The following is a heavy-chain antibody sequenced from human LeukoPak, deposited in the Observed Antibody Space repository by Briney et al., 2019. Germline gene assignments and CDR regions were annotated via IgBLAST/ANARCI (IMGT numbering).Heavy chain of an antibody. Sequence: SETLSLTCTVSGGSINSSSYYWGWVRQPPGKGLEWIGSMYYRRSTYYNPSLKSRVTISVDTSKNQFSLKLSSVTAADTAVYYCARDAGHQLSRRNYYAMDVWGQGTTVTVSS. V-gene: IGHV4-39*07. D-gene: IGHD1-1*01. J-gene: IGHJ6*02. CDR3: ARDAGHQLSRRNYYAMDV. CDR2: MYYRRST. CDR1: GGSINSSSYY.